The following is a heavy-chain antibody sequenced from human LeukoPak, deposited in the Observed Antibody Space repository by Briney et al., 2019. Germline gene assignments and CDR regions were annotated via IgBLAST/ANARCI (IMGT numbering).Heavy chain of an antibody. Sequence: PGGSLRLSCAASGFTFSSHWMHWARQAPGKGLEWVASINHNGNVNYYVDSVKGRFTISRDNAKNSLYLQMSNLRAEDTAVYFCARGGGLDVWGQGATVTVSS. D-gene: IGHD3-16*01. CDR1: GFTFSSHW. V-gene: IGHV3-7*03. J-gene: IGHJ6*02. CDR3: ARGGGLDV. CDR2: INHNGNVN.